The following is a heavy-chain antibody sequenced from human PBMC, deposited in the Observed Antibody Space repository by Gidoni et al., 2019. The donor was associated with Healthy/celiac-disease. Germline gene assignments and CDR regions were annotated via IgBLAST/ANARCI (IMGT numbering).Heavy chain of an antibody. D-gene: IGHD3-22*01. CDR3: AASGYLGRWFDP. CDR2: IYYSGST. V-gene: IGHV4-59*01. Sequence: QVQLQESGPGLVKPSETLSLTCTVSGGSISSYYWSWIRQPPGKGLEWIGYIYYSGSTNYNPSLKSRVTISVDTSKNQFSLKLSSVTAADTAVYYCAASGYLGRWFDPWGQGTLVTVSS. CDR1: GGSISSYY. J-gene: IGHJ5*02.